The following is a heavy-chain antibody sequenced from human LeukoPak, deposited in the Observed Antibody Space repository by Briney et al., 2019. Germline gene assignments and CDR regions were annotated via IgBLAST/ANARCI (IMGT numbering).Heavy chain of an antibody. V-gene: IGHV1-18*01. D-gene: IGHD6-13*01. CDR1: GYTFTSYG. CDR2: ISAYNGNT. CDR3: AKQSADDAFDI. Sequence: GASVKVSCKASGYTFTSYGIIWVRQAPGQGLEWMGWISAYNGNTNYAQKLQGRVTMTTDTSTSTAYMELRSLRSGDTAVYYCAKQSADDAFDIWGQGTMVTVSS. J-gene: IGHJ3*02.